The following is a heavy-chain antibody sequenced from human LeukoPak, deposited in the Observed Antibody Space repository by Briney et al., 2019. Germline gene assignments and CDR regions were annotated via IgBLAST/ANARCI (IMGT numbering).Heavy chain of an antibody. CDR1: GGSISSYY. D-gene: IGHD3-16*02. Sequence: PSETLSLTCTVSGGSISSYYWSWIRQPAGKGLEWIGRIYTSGSTNYNPSLKSRVTMSVDTSKNQFSLKLSSVTAADTAVYYCARDRLYDYIWGSYRTPGGDAFDIWGQGTMVTVSS. V-gene: IGHV4-4*07. J-gene: IGHJ3*02. CDR2: IYTSGST. CDR3: ARDRLYDYIWGSYRTPGGDAFDI.